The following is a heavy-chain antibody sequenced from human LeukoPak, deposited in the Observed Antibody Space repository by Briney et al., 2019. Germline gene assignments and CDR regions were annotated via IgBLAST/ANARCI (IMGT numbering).Heavy chain of an antibody. Sequence: SETLSLTCTVSGGSISSSSYYWGWIRQPPGKGLEWIGSIYYSGSTYYNPSLKSRVTISVDTSKNQFSLKVDSVTAADTAVYYCARTNFYASQIWGQGTMVTVSS. V-gene: IGHV4-39*07. CDR2: IYYSGST. J-gene: IGHJ3*02. CDR3: ARTNFYASQI. CDR1: GGSISSSSYY. D-gene: IGHD2-2*01.